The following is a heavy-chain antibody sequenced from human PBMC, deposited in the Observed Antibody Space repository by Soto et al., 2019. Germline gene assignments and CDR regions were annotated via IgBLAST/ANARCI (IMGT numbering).Heavy chain of an antibody. CDR3: ARGALVGTTLYFDY. Sequence: QVHLVQSGAEVKKPGASVKVSCKASGYPFSSYGITWVRQAPGQGLEWMGWINSYNVNTNYAQNFQDRVTMTTDTSTSTAYMELRSLRSDDTAVYYCARGALVGTTLYFDYWGQGTLVTVSS. J-gene: IGHJ4*02. D-gene: IGHD1-26*01. CDR1: GYPFSSYG. CDR2: INSYNVNT. V-gene: IGHV1-18*01.